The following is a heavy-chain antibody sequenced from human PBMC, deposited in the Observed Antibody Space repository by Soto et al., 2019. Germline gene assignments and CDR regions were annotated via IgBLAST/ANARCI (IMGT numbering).Heavy chain of an antibody. D-gene: IGHD3-22*01. CDR1: GFTFSSYD. CDR2: IGTAGDT. CDR3: AKDLSTSSGYYPDK. J-gene: IGHJ4*01. Sequence: GGSLRLSCAASGFTFSSYDMHWVRQATGKGLEWVSAIGTAGDTFYPDSVKGRFTISRDNCKNTMSLQMNSLRAEDTAIYYCAKDLSTSSGYYPDKWGQGTLVTVSS. V-gene: IGHV3-13*01.